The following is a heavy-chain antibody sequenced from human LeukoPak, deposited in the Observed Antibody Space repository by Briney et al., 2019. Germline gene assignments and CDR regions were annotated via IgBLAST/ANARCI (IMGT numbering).Heavy chain of an antibody. CDR1: GFTFSSYS. CDR2: ISSGGNTI. V-gene: IGHV3-48*01. Sequence: GGPLRLSCAASGFTFSSYSMNWVRQAPGKGLEWLSYISSGGNTIYSADSVKGRFTISRDNAKNSLYLQMNTLRAEDTAVYYCARDNGYWYFDLWGRGTLVTVSS. J-gene: IGHJ2*01. CDR3: ARDNGYWYFDL.